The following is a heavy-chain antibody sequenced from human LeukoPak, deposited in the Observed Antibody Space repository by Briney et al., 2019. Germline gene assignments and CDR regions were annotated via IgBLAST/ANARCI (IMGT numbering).Heavy chain of an antibody. Sequence: GGSLRLSCAASGFTFSSYSMNWVRQAPGKGLEWVSSISSSSSYIYYADSVKGRFSISRDNAKNSLSLQMNSLRVEDTAVYYCVKDWTYSFEDWGQGTLVTVSS. CDR2: ISSSSSYI. V-gene: IGHV3-21*06. J-gene: IGHJ4*02. CDR3: VKDWTYSFED. CDR1: GFTFSSYS. D-gene: IGHD3/OR15-3a*01.